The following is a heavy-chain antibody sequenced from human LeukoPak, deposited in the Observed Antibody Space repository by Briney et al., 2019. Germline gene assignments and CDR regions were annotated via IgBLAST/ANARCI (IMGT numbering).Heavy chain of an antibody. J-gene: IGHJ6*03. V-gene: IGHV3-48*04. CDR3: ARDRGTVTHGYYYYYMDV. D-gene: IGHD4-11*01. CDR1: GFTFSSYS. CDR2: ISSSSSTI. Sequence: GGSLRLSCAASGFTFSSYSMNWFRQAPGKGLEWVSYISSSSSTIYYADSVKGRFTISRDNAKNSLYLQMNSLRAEDTAVYYCARDRGTVTHGYYYYYMDVWGKGTTVTVSS.